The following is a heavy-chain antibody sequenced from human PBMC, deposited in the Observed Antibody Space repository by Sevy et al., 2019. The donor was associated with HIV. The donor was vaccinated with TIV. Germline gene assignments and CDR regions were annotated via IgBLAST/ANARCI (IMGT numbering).Heavy chain of an antibody. Sequence: GGSLRLSCAASGFTFSSYAMHWVHQAPGKGLEWVALISFGGSSKEYTDSLKGRFTISRDNSKNTLYLQMNSLRAEDSGVYYCAKDRWGSGDFRGYFDHWGQGTLVTVSS. V-gene: IGHV3-30*18. D-gene: IGHD4-17*01. CDR1: GFTFSSYA. CDR2: ISFGGSSK. CDR3: AKDRWGSGDFRGYFDH. J-gene: IGHJ4*02.